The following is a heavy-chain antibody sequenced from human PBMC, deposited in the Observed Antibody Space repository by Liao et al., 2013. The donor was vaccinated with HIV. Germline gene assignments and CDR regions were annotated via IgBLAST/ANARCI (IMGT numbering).Heavy chain of an antibody. CDR2: IYYSGSP. CDR3: ARTLDYDFWSGRHMYYFDY. V-gene: IGHV4-39*07. CDR1: GASISSSSYY. J-gene: IGHJ4*02. D-gene: IGHD3-3*01. Sequence: QLQLQDSGPGLVKPSETLSLTCTVSGASISSSSYYWGWIRQPPGKGLEWIGSIYYSGSPYYNPSLKSRVTISVDTSKNQFSLKLSSVTAADTAVYYCARTLDYDFWSGRHMYYFDYWGQGTLVTVSS.